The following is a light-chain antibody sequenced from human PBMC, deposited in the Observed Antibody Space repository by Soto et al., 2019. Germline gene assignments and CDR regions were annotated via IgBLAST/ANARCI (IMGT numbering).Light chain of an antibody. CDR1: QSVTSSY. J-gene: IGKJ5*01. CDR2: GAS. CDR3: QQFGSSPIT. Sequence: EIVLTQSPGTLSLSPGERATLSCRASQSVTSSYLAWYQQKPGQAPRVLIYGASSRATGIPDRFSGSGSGTDFTLTTSRLEPEDFAVFYCQQFGSSPITFGHGTRLEIK. V-gene: IGKV3-20*01.